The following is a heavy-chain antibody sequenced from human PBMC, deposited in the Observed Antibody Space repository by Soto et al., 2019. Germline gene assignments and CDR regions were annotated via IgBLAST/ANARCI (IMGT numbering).Heavy chain of an antibody. J-gene: IGHJ2*01. D-gene: IGHD2-8*01. V-gene: IGHV3-13*04. CDR1: GFTFSTYD. CDR2: IGTLADT. CDR3: ARYATAGADYGPDWFFDL. Sequence: EVQLVESGGGLVQPGGSLRLSCAASGFTFSTYDMHWVRQAPGKGLEWVSAIGTLADTFYTGSVKGRFTISRENAKNYLYLQMNSLRAEDTAVYFCARYATAGADYGPDWFFDLWGRGTRVTVSS.